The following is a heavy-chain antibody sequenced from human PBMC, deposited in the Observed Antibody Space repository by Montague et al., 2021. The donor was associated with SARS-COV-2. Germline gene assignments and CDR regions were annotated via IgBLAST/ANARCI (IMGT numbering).Heavy chain of an antibody. Sequence: SETLSLTCAVYGGSFSGYYWSWIRQHPGKGLVWFGEINHSGSTNYNPSLKSRVTISVEKYKNQFSLKLRSVTAADTAVYYCARVRAVPAAMRIFSLGRSYYGIDVWGQGTTVTVSS. CDR3: ARVRAVPAAMRIFSLGRSYYGIDV. D-gene: IGHD2-2*01. CDR1: GGSFSGYY. V-gene: IGHV4-34*01. J-gene: IGHJ6*02. CDR2: INHSGST.